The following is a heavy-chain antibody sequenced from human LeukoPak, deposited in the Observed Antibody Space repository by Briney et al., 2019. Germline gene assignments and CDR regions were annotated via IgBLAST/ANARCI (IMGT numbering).Heavy chain of an antibody. V-gene: IGHV1-69*05. D-gene: IGHD6-19*01. CDR3: AAKIAVAGTGDY. J-gene: IGHJ4*02. CDR1: GGTFSSYA. Sequence: VASVKVSCKASGGTFSSYAISWVRQAPGQGLEWMGGIIPIFGTANYAQKFQGRVTITTDESTSTAYMELSSLRSEDTAVYYCAAKIAVAGTGDYWGQGTLVTVSS. CDR2: IIPIFGTA.